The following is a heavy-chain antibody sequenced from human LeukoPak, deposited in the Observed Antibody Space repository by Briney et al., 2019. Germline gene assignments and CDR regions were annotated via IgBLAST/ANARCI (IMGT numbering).Heavy chain of an antibody. D-gene: IGHD6-19*01. CDR1: GGTFSSYA. CDR3: ARDIAVAGTKTSGY. CDR2: IIPIFGTA. V-gene: IGHV1-69*05. Sequence: GSSVKVSCKASGGTFSSYAISWVRRAPGQGLEWMGGIIPIFGTANYAQKFQGRVTITTDESTSTAYMELSSLRSEDTAVYYCARDIAVAGTKTSGYWGQGTLVTVSS. J-gene: IGHJ4*02.